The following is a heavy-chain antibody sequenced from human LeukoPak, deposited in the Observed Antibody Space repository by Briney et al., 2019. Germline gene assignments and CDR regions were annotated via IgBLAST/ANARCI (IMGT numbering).Heavy chain of an antibody. Sequence: PGGSLRLSCAASGFTFGSYSMNWVRQAPGKGLEWVSYISSSSSTIYYADSVKGRFTISRDNAENSLYLQMNSLRAEDTAVYYCAREMGIVGAWGQGTLVTVSS. J-gene: IGHJ4*02. V-gene: IGHV3-48*01. D-gene: IGHD1-26*01. CDR2: ISSSSSTI. CDR3: AREMGIVGA. CDR1: GFTFGSYS.